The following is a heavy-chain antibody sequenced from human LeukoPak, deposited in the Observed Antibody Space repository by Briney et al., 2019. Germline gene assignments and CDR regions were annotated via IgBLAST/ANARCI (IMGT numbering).Heavy chain of an antibody. V-gene: IGHV3-9*01. Sequence: GRSLGLSCAASGFTFDDYAMHWVRQAPGKGLEWVSGISWNSGSIGYADSVKGRFTISRDNAKNSLYLQMNSLRAEDTALYYCATIAVKDYWGQGTLVTVSS. CDR1: GFTFDDYA. CDR3: ATIAVKDY. J-gene: IGHJ4*02. D-gene: IGHD6-19*01. CDR2: ISWNSGSI.